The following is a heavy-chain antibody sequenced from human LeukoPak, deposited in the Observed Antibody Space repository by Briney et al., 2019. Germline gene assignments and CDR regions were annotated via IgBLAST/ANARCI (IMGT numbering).Heavy chain of an antibody. CDR3: ARSPAGASNWFDP. J-gene: IGHJ5*02. CDR1: GYSFTTYW. CDR2: IYPGDSDT. D-gene: IGHD6-13*01. V-gene: IGHV5-51*01. Sequence: GESLKISFKGSGYSFTTYWIGWVRQMPGKGLEWMGIIYPGDSDTRYSPSFQGQVTISADKSISTAYLQWSSLQASDTAMYDCARSPAGASNWFDPWGQGTLVTVSS.